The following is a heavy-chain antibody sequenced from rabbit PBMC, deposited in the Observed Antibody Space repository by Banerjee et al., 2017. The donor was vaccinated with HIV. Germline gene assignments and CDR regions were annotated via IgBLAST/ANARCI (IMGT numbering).Heavy chain of an antibody. V-gene: IGHV1S45*01. CDR1: GFSFSSGYD. D-gene: IGHD6-1*01. CDR3: ARSIYYTYGGGGVVDPKLNL. CDR2: IWTGSSGVI. J-gene: IGHJ4*01. Sequence: QEQLVESGGGLVQPEGSLTLTCTVSGFSFSSGYDMCWVRQAPGKGLEWIACIWTGSSGVIYYAYWAKGRFTISKTSSTTVTLQMTSLTAADTATYFCARSIYYTYGGGGVVDPKLNLWGPGTLVTVS.